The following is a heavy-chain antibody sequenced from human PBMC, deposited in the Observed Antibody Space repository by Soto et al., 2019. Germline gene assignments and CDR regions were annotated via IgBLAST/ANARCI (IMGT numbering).Heavy chain of an antibody. D-gene: IGHD2-2*01. CDR3: ARAGVVVPAATLPWHYYYYGVDV. V-gene: IGHV6-1*01. CDR2: TYYRSKWYN. J-gene: IGHJ6*02. Sequence: PSQTLSLTCAISGDSVSSNSAAWNWIRQSPSRGLEWLGRTYYRSKWYNDYAVSVKSRITINPDTSKNQFSLQLNSVTPEDTAVYYCARAGVVVPAATLPWHYYYYGVDVWGQGTTVTVSS. CDR1: GDSVSSNSAA.